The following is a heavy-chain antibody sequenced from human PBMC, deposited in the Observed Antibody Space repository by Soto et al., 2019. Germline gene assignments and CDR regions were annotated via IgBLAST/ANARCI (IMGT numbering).Heavy chain of an antibody. V-gene: IGHV3-23*01. D-gene: IGHD3-10*01. Sequence: EVQLLESGGGLVQPGGSLRLSCAGSGFTFSGYAMTWVRQAPGKGLEWVSGMSGTAGNTYYADSVKGRFTISRDNSRNTLYLQMNSLRAEDTALYYCAREDGGVPFDYWGQGTLVAVSS. CDR2: MSGTAGNT. J-gene: IGHJ4*02. CDR1: GFTFSGYA. CDR3: AREDGGVPFDY.